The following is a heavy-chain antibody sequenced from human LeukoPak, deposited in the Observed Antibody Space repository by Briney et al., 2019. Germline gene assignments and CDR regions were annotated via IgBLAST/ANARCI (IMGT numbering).Heavy chain of an antibody. CDR2: IYSDNT. D-gene: IGHD1-26*01. Sequence: PGGSLRLSCTVSGFTVSSNSMSWVRQAPGKGLEWVSFIYSDNTHYSDSVKGRFTISRDNSKNTLYLQMNSLRAEDTAVYYCAKGSGWEQSYYYYYMDVWGKGTTVTISS. CDR3: AKGSGWEQSYYYYYMDV. V-gene: IGHV3-66*03. CDR1: GFTVSSNS. J-gene: IGHJ6*03.